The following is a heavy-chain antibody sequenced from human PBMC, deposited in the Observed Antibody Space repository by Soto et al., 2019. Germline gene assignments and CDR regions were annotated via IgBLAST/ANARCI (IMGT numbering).Heavy chain of an antibody. D-gene: IGHD3-22*01. V-gene: IGHV4-31*03. CDR2: IYYSGST. CDR1: GGSISSGGYY. CDR3: ARLDSSGYYYGYYFDF. J-gene: IGHJ4*02. Sequence: LSLTCTVSGGSISSGGYYWSWIRQHPGKGLEWIGYIYYSGSTYYNPSLKSRVTISVDTSKNQFSLKLSSVTAADTAVYYCARLDSSGYYYGYYFDFCGQGTLVTGSS.